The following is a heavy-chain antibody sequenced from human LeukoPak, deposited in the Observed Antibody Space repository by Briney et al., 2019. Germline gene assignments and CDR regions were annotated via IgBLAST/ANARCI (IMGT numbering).Heavy chain of an antibody. CDR1: GFAWSSYE. D-gene: IGHD6-19*01. J-gene: IGHJ4*02. CDR3: ASSSGWYKEFDY. V-gene: IGHV3-48*03. CDR2: ISSSSSTI. Sequence: LRLSWAAAGFAWSSYEMKWFRQDSGKGLEWVSYISSSSSTIYYADSVKGRFTISRDNAKNSLYLQMNSLRAEDTAVYYCASSSGWYKEFDYWGQGTLVTVSS.